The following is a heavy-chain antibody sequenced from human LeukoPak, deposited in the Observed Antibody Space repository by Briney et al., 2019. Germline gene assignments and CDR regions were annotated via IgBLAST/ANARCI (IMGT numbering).Heavy chain of an antibody. V-gene: IGHV4-4*07. CDR2: IYTSGST. Sequence: SETPSPTCTVSGGSLSSYYWGWIRQPAGKGLGWIGRIYTSGSTNYNPSLKSRVTMSVDTSKNQFSLKLSSVTAADTAVYYCARGRSSGRKYYFDYWGQGTLVTVSS. J-gene: IGHJ4*02. CDR3: ARGRSSGRKYYFDY. CDR1: GGSLSSYY. D-gene: IGHD6-19*01.